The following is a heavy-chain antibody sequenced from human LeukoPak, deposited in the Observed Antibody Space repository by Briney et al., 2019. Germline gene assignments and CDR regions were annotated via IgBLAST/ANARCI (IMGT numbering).Heavy chain of an antibody. D-gene: IGHD2-15*01. V-gene: IGHV3-23*01. Sequence: PGGSLRLSCAASGFTFSSYAMSWVRQAPGKGLEWVSAISGSGGSTYYADSVKGRFTISRDNSKNTLYLQMNSLRAEDTAVYYCAKVYCSGGSCYYDYWGQGTLVAVSS. CDR3: AKVYCSGGSCYYDY. CDR1: GFTFSSYA. J-gene: IGHJ4*02. CDR2: ISGSGGST.